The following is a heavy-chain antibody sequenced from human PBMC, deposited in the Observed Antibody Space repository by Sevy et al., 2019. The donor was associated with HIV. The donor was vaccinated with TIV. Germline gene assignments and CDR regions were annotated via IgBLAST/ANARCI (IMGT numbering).Heavy chain of an antibody. CDR1: GFTVSDNY. CDR3: AREGSLRYFDL. V-gene: IGHV3-11*01. Sequence: GGSLRLSCAASGFTVSDNYMSWVRQAPGKGLEWLAYISDRSTTIYYADSVKGRFTISRDNAKNSLFLQMKSLRAEDTAVYYCAREGSLRYFDLWGRGTLVTVSS. J-gene: IGHJ2*01. CDR2: ISDRSTTI. D-gene: IGHD3-10*01.